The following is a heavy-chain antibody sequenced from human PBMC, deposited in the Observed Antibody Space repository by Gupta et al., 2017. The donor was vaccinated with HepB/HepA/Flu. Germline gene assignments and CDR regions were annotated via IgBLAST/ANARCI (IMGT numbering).Heavy chain of an antibody. CDR1: GFTFNNYW. J-gene: IGHJ5*02. CDR2: INQDGSKM. V-gene: IGHV3-7*01. D-gene: IGHD3-9*01. Sequence: EVQLVESGGGLVQPGGSLRLPCAASGFTFNNYWMHWVRQAPGTGLEWVANINQDGSKMYYVGSVRGRFTISRDNANNSLFLQMNSLRAEDTAVYYCARDANYDSLSWFDPWGQGTLVTVSS. CDR3: ARDANYDSLSWFDP.